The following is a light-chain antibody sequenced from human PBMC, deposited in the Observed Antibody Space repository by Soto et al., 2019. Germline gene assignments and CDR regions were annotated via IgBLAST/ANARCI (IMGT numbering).Light chain of an antibody. CDR2: LGS. V-gene: IGKV2-28*01. J-gene: IGKJ4*01. CDR3: MQALQTPT. CDR1: QSLLHSNGYNY. Sequence: EIVMTQSPLSLPVTPGEPASSSCRSSQSLLHSNGYNYLDWYLQKPGQSPQLLIYLGSNRASGVPDRFSGSGSGTDFTLKISRVEAEDVGVYYCMQALQTPTFGGGTKVEIK.